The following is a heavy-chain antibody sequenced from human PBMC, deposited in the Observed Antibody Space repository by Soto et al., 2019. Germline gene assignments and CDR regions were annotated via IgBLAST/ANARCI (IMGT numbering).Heavy chain of an antibody. CDR3: TTAFYDYIWVSYRYDDAFDI. CDR1: GFTFSNAW. CDR2: IKSKTNGGTT. J-gene: IGHJ3*02. V-gene: IGHV3-15*01. D-gene: IGHD3-16*02. Sequence: EVQLVESGGGLVKPGGSLRLSCAASGFTFSNAWMSWVRQAPGKGLEWVGRIKSKTNGGTTDYAAPVKGRFTISRDDSKNTLYLQMNSLKTEDTAVYYCTTAFYDYIWVSYRYDDAFDIWGQGTMVAVSS.